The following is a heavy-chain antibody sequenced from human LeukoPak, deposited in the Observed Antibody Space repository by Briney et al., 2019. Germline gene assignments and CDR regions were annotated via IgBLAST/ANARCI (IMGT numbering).Heavy chain of an antibody. D-gene: IGHD6-13*01. CDR1: GFTFSNAW. CDR2: ISTTSRYI. J-gene: IGHJ4*02. CDR3: ARGSSSSFDY. V-gene: IGHV3-21*01. Sequence: GGSLRLSCAASGFTFSNAWMSWVRQAPGKGLEWVSSISTTSRYISYADSVKGRFTISRDNAKNSLYLQVNSLRAEDTAVYYCARGSSSSFDYWGQGTLVTVSS.